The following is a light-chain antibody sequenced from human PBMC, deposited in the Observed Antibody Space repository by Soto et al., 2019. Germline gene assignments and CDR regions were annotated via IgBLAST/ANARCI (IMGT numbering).Light chain of an antibody. V-gene: IGKV1-33*01. CDR1: QDISHY. CDR3: QQYDKLPFT. Sequence: DIQMTQSPSSLSASVGDRVTITCQASQDISHYLNWYQQKPGKAPKLLIYDASNLETGVPSRFSGSGAGTDGTCTSSSPQPEDIATYDGQQYDKLPFTCGPGTKVDIK. J-gene: IGKJ3*01. CDR2: DAS.